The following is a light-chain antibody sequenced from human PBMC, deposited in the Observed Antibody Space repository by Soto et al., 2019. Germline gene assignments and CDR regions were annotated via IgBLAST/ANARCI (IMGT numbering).Light chain of an antibody. J-gene: IGKJ5*01. V-gene: IGKV3D-15*01. CDR1: QSVGSN. Sequence: EIVMTQSPATLSVSPGERATLSCRASQSVGSNLAWYQQKPGQAPRLLIYGASTRATGIPDRFSGSGSGTEFTLTISSLQSEDFAVYYCQQYNNWPPEITFRQGTRLEIK. CDR3: QQYNNWPPEIT. CDR2: GAS.